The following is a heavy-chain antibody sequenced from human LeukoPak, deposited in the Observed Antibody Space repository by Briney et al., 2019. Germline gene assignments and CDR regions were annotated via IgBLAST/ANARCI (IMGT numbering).Heavy chain of an antibody. D-gene: IGHD4-23*01. CDR1: GFTFSSYG. CDR2: IWYDGSNK. J-gene: IGHJ4*02. CDR3: VRDQYGGNXXXMVDY. Sequence: PGGSLRLSCAASGFTFSSYGMHWVRQAPGKGLEWVAVIWYDGSNKYYADSVKGRFTISRDNSKNMLYLQMNSLRAEDTAVYYCVRDQYGGNXXXMVDYWGQGTLVTVSS. V-gene: IGHV3-33*08.